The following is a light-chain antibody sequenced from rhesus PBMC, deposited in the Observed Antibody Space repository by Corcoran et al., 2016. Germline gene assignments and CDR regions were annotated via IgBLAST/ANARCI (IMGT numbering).Light chain of an antibody. CDR2: KVT. CDR3: MPSTKDLT. V-gene: IGKV2S3*01. J-gene: IGKJ4*01. Sequence: EIVMTQTPLSLPVTPGEPASISCRSSQSLRHSNGNTYLHWYLQKPGQSPRLLIYKVTNRESGVPDRFSGSGSCTDFTLKISRVEPEDFGFYYGMPSTKDLTFGGGTKVEIK. CDR1: QSLRHSNGNTY.